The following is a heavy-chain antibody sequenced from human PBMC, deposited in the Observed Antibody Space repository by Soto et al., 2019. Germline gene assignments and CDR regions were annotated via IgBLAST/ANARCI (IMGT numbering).Heavy chain of an antibody. CDR2: IRSKAYGGTT. CDR3: TRPASGYYDILTGYYKGPVDY. Sequence: EVQLVESGGGLVQPGRSLRLSCTASGFTFGDYAMSWVRQAPGKGLEWVGFIRSKAYGGTTEYAASVKGRFTISRDDSKSIAYLQMNSLKTEDTAVYYCTRPASGYYDILTGYYKGPVDYWGQGTLVTVSS. CDR1: GFTFGDYA. J-gene: IGHJ4*02. D-gene: IGHD3-9*01. V-gene: IGHV3-49*04.